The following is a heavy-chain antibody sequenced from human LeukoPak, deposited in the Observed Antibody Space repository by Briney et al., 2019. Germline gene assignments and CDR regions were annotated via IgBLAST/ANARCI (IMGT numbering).Heavy chain of an antibody. V-gene: IGHV1-46*01. CDR1: GYTFSSYY. Sequence: ASVKVSCKASGYTFSSYYMHWVRQAPGQGLEWMGILNPGRGNTGYAQKFQGRVTMTRDTSTSTVYMELSSLRSEDTAVYYCAREPMDTYYFDYWGQEPWSPSPQ. D-gene: IGHD5-18*01. CDR3: AREPMDTYYFDY. CDR2: LNPGRGNT. J-gene: IGHJ4*01.